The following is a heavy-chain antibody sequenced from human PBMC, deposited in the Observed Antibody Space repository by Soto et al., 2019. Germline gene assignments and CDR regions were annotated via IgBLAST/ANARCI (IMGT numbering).Heavy chain of an antibody. CDR2: IYYSGST. D-gene: IGHD3-22*01. CDR1: GGSISSGDYY. CDR3: ARVPPDSSGPPDAFDI. V-gene: IGHV4-30-4*01. J-gene: IGHJ3*02. Sequence: QSLTCTVSGGSISSGDYYWSWIRQPPGKGLEWIGYIYYSGSTYYNPSLKSRVTISVDTSKNQFSLKLSSVTAADTAVYYCARVPPDSSGPPDAFDIWGQGTMVTVSS.